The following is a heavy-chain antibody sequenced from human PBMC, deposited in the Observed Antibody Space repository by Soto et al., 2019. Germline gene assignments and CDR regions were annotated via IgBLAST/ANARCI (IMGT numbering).Heavy chain of an antibody. D-gene: IGHD3-22*01. CDR1: GFTFSSYG. Sequence: GGSLRLSCAASGFTFSSYGMHWVRQAPGKGLEWVAVISYDGSNKYYADSVKGRFTISRDNSKNTLYLQMNSLRAEDTAVYYCAKSVFPSGGYGADYNWFDPWGQGTLVTVSS. CDR2: ISYDGSNK. V-gene: IGHV3-30*18. J-gene: IGHJ5*02. CDR3: AKSVFPSGGYGADYNWFDP.